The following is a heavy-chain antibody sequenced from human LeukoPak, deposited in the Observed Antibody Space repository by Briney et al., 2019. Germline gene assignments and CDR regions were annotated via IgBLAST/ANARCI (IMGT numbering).Heavy chain of an antibody. Sequence: SETLSLTCTVSGGSISSYYWSWIRQPPGKGLEWIGYIYYSGSTNYNPSLKSRVTISVDTSKNQFSLKLSSVTAADTAVYYCARDGSSYYYYMDVWGKGTTVTVSS. D-gene: IGHD3-10*01. V-gene: IGHV4-59*01. CDR1: GGSISSYY. J-gene: IGHJ6*03. CDR2: IYYSGST. CDR3: ARDGSSYYYYMDV.